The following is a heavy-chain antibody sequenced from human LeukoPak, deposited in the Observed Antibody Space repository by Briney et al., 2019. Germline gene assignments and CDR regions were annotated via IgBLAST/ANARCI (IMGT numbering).Heavy chain of an antibody. CDR3: ARSLVVGATYPYH. CDR1: GFTFSSYG. Sequence: GGALRLSCAASGFTFSSYGMTWGRQSPGKGLGGVSDFSSSSRTIYYADSVKGRFTIPIENAKNSLYLQLNSLRAADTAVHYCARSLVVGATYPYHWGQGTLVTVSS. D-gene: IGHD1-26*01. CDR2: FSSSSRTI. V-gene: IGHV3-48*01. J-gene: IGHJ5*02.